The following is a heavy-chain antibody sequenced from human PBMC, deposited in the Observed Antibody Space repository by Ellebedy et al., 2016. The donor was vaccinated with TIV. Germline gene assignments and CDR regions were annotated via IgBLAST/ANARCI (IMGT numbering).Heavy chain of an antibody. Sequence: GGSLRLSXAASGFTFRNHWMIWVRQAPGKGLEWVANIKEDGNEKRYVDSVKGRFTISRDNAKNSLYLEMNSLRVEDTALYYCARHIRSWDTDFDYWGQGTPVTVSS. V-gene: IGHV3-7*04. J-gene: IGHJ4*02. CDR3: ARHIRSWDTDFDY. D-gene: IGHD1-26*01. CDR1: GFTFRNHW. CDR2: IKEDGNEK.